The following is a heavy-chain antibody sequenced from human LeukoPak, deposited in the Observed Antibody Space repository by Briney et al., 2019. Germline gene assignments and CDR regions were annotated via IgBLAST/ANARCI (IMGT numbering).Heavy chain of an antibody. Sequence: ASVKVSCKASGYTFTNVDINWVRQASGQGLEWMGWMNPNSGNTGYAQNFQGRVTITRDTSISTAYMELSSLTSEDTAVYYCARDAVSTTTAGGIDYWGQGTLVTVSS. J-gene: IGHJ4*02. CDR1: GYTFTNVD. CDR3: ARDAVSTTTAGGIDY. V-gene: IGHV1-8*03. CDR2: MNPNSGNT. D-gene: IGHD5/OR15-5a*01.